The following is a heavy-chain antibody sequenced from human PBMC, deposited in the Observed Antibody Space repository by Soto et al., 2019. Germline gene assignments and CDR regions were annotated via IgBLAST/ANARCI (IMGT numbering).Heavy chain of an antibody. CDR3: AREGPRPYYYYGMDV. CDR1: GYTFSTSG. Sequence: QAQLEQSGAEVKKPGASVKVSCKSSGYTFSTSGISWVRQAPGQGLEWMGWISTYNGDANYAQRFQGRVTMTPDTSTSTTFMELRSLRSYDTAVYYCAREGPRPYYYYGMDVWGQGTTVTVSS. CDR2: ISTYNGDA. D-gene: IGHD6-6*01. V-gene: IGHV1-18*01. J-gene: IGHJ6*02.